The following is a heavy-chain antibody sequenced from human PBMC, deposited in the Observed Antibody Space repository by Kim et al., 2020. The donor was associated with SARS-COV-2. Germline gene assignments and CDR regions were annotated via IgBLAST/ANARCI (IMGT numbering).Heavy chain of an antibody. CDR2: SSGSDGST. CDR1: GFTFSSYA. J-gene: IGHJ6*02. CDR3: AKKRVVAATRVCYYYGMDV. V-gene: IGHV3-23*01. D-gene: IGHD2-15*01. Sequence: GGSLRLSCAASGFTFSSYAMSWVRQAPGKGLEWVSASSGSDGSTYYEDSVKGRFTISRDNSKKTLYLQMNSQRAEDKAVYYCAKKRVVAATRVCYYYGMDVWGQGTTVTVSS.